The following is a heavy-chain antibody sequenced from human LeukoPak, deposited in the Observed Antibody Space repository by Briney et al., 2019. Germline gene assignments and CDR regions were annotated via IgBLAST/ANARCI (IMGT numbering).Heavy chain of an antibody. CDR3: ARQEYCSGGSCYTWFDP. V-gene: IGHV5-51*01. CDR1: GYSFTSYW. J-gene: IGHJ5*02. CDR2: IYPADSDI. Sequence: GESLKISCQGSGYSFTSYWIGWVRQMPGKGLEWMGIIYPADSDIRYSPSFQGQVTISADKSISTAYLQWSSLKASDTAIYYCARQEYCSGGSCYTWFDPWGQGTLVIVSS. D-gene: IGHD2-15*01.